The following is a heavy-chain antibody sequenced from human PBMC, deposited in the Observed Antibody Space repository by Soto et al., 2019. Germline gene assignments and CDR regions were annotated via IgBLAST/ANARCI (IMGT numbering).Heavy chain of an antibody. V-gene: IGHV3-30*04. CDR1: GFTFSSYA. Sequence: QVQLVESGGGVVQPGRSLRLSCAASGFTFSSYAMHWVRQAPGKGLEWVAVISYDGSNKYYADSVKGRFTISRDNSKNTLYLQMNSLRAEDTAVYYCAKDLDDFWSGYYLYYYYGMDVWGQGTTVTVSS. CDR2: ISYDGSNK. D-gene: IGHD3-3*01. CDR3: AKDLDDFWSGYYLYYYYGMDV. J-gene: IGHJ6*02.